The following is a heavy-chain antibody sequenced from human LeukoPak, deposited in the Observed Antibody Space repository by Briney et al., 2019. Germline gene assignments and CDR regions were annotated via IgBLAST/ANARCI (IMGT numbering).Heavy chain of an antibody. CDR2: INHSGST. J-gene: IGHJ4*02. CDR3: ASYGSGSARGGYFDY. CDR1: GGSFSGYY. V-gene: IGHV4-34*01. Sequence: SETLSLTCAVYGGSFSGYYWSWIRQPPGKGLEWIGEINHSGSTNYNPSLKSRVTTSVDTSKNQFSLKLSSVTAADTAVYYCASYGSGSARGGYFDYWGQGTLVTVSS. D-gene: IGHD3-10*01.